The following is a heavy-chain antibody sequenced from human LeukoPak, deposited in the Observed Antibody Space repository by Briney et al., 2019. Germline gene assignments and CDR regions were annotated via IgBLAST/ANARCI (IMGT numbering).Heavy chain of an antibody. CDR3: ARVGIIVAAGTCDY. Sequence: GGSLRLSCAASGFTFSDYYMSWIRQAPGKGLEWVSYISSSGSTISYADSVEGRFTISRDNAKNSLYLQMNSLRAEDTAVNYCARVGIIVAAGTCDYWGQGTLVTVSS. V-gene: IGHV3-11*01. CDR1: GFTFSDYY. D-gene: IGHD6-13*01. CDR2: ISSSGSTI. J-gene: IGHJ4*02.